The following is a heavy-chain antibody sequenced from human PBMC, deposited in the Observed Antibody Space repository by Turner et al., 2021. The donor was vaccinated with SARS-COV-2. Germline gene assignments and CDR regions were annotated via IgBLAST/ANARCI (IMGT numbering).Heavy chain of an antibody. V-gene: IGHV1-69*01. CDR2: ICLIFGTG. Sequence: QVQLVQSGAEVKKPGCSVQVSCMASGGTFSRYALSRVRQAPGRGLEWMGGICLIFGTGNYAQKFQGRVTITANESTNTAYMELCSLRTEDTAVYYCASDTAVAGTLGAFDIWGQGTMVTVSS. J-gene: IGHJ3*02. CDR3: ASDTAVAGTLGAFDI. D-gene: IGHD6-19*01. CDR1: GGTFSRYA.